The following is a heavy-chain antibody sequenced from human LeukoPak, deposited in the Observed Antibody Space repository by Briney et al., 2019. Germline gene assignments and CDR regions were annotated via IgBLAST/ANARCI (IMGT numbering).Heavy chain of an antibody. CDR2: IYYGGNT. D-gene: IGHD3-22*01. CDR1: GGSISSGVYS. Sequence: SETLSLTCAVSGGSISSGVYSWSWVRQPPGKGLEWIGYIYYGGNTYYNPSLKSRVTISGDTSKNQFSLRLSSVTAADTAVYYCARASYSYDINGWVPFDYWGQGTLVTVSS. J-gene: IGHJ4*02. CDR3: ARASYSYDINGWVPFDY. V-gene: IGHV4-30-4*07.